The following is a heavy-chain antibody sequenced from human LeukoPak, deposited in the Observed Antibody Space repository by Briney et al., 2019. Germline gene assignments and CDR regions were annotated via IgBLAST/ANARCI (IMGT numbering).Heavy chain of an antibody. CDR3: AKECDYVWGSCRYEGFDY. CDR1: GFTFSSYA. J-gene: IGHJ4*02. CDR2: ISGSGGST. V-gene: IGHV3-23*01. D-gene: IGHD3-16*02. Sequence: PGGSLRLSCAASGFTFSSYAMSWVRQAPGKGLEWVSAISGSGGSTYYADSVKGRFTISRDNSKNTLYLQMNSLRAEDTAVYYYAKECDYVWGSCRYEGFDYWGQGTLVTVSS.